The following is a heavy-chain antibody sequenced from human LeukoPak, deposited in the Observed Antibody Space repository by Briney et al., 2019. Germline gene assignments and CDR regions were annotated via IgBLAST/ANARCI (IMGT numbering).Heavy chain of an antibody. V-gene: IGHV3-33*01. CDR3: ARAPYYYGSGSSAPDY. Sequence: TGGSLRLSCAASGFTFSSYGMHWVRQAPGKGLEWVAVIWYDGSNKYYADSVKGRFTISRDNSKNTLYLQMNSLRAEDTAVYYCARAPYYYGSGSSAPDYWGQGTLVTVSS. CDR2: IWYDGSNK. J-gene: IGHJ4*02. CDR1: GFTFSSYG. D-gene: IGHD3-10*01.